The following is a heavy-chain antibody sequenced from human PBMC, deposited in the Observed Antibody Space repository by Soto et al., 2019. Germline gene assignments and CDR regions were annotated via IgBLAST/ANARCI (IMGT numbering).Heavy chain of an antibody. V-gene: IGHV1-18*04. Sequence: QVQLVQSGTEVKKPGASVKVSCKAFDYTFLSYAITWVRQAPGQGLEWVGWISAYNNNTKCAQKFQDRVTLTTDTSTSTAYMELRSLRADDTAVYYCARTDGSHYYGMDVWGQGTTVAVS. CDR2: ISAYNNNT. CDR3: ARTDGSHYYGMDV. J-gene: IGHJ6*02. CDR1: DYTFLSYA. D-gene: IGHD3-22*01.